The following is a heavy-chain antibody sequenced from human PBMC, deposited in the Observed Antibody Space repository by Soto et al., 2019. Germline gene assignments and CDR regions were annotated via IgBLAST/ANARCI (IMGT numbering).Heavy chain of an antibody. Sequence: GGSLRLSCAASGFTFSDYYMSWIRQAPGKGLEWVSYISSSGSTIYYADSVKGRFTISRDNAKNSLYLQMNSLRAEDTAVYYCARDRSDLPVTTDYYYYYMDVWGKGTTVTVSS. J-gene: IGHJ6*03. D-gene: IGHD4-17*01. CDR2: ISSSGSTI. CDR3: ARDRSDLPVTTDYYYYYMDV. CDR1: GFTFSDYY. V-gene: IGHV3-11*01.